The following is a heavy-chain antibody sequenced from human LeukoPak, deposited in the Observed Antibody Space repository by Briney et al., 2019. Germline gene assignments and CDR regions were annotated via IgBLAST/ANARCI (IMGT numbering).Heavy chain of an antibody. CDR3: TTLDY. CDR2: IRRKANSYAK. V-gene: IGHV3-73*01. Sequence: GESLKISCAAPGFTFSCSVMHWVRQASGKGLEWVVRIRRKANSYAKAYVASVKGNFTISRDDSKNTAYLQMTGLKSEETAGYYCTTLDYWGQGTLVTVSS. J-gene: IGHJ4*02. CDR1: GFTFSCSV.